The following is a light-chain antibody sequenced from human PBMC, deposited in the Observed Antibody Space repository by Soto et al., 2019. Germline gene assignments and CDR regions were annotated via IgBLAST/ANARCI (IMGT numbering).Light chain of an antibody. CDR1: QRISNF. V-gene: IGKV1-39*01. CDR3: QQSYSTPRT. CDR2: AAS. J-gene: IGKJ1*01. Sequence: DIQMTQSPSSLSASVGDRVTITCRASQRISNFLNWYQQKPGKAPKLLIYAASSLQSGVPSTFSGSGSGTDFTLTISSLQPEDFATYYCQQSYSTPRTFDQGTKVEIK.